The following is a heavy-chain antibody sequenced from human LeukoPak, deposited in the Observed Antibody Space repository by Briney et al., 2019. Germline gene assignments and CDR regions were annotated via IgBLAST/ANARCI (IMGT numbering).Heavy chain of an antibody. CDR2: INHSGST. CDR1: GGSFSGYY. V-gene: IGHV4-34*01. CDR3: ARHADYYDSSGYYAYAFDI. D-gene: IGHD3-22*01. J-gene: IGHJ3*02. Sequence: PSETLSLTCAVYGGSFSGYYWSWIRQPPGKGLEWIGEINHSGSTNYNPSLKSRVTISVDTSKNQFSLKLSSVTAADTAVYYCARHADYYDSSGYYAYAFDIWGQGTMVTVSS.